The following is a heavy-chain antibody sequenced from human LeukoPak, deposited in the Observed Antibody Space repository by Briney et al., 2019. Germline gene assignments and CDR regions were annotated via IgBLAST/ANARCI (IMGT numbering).Heavy chain of an antibody. CDR3: ARFVNLELWTYFDY. V-gene: IGHV5-51*01. J-gene: IGHJ4*02. Sequence: GESLKISCKGSGYSLSSYWIGWVRQMPGKGLEWMGIIYPGDSDTRYSPSFQGQVTISADKSISTAYLQWSSLKASDTAMYYCARFVNLELWTYFDYWGQGTLVTVSS. D-gene: IGHD3-16*01. CDR2: IYPGDSDT. CDR1: GYSLSSYW.